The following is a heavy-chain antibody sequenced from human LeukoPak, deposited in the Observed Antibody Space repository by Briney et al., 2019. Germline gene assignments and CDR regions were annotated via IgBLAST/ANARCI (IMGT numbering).Heavy chain of an antibody. Sequence: GGFLRLSCAASGFTFSSYAMSWVRQAPGKGLEWVSAISGSGGSTYYADSVKGRFTISRDNSKNTLYLQMNSLRAEDTAVYYCATSRGYSYGLYYFDYWGQGTLVTVSS. V-gene: IGHV3-23*01. CDR2: ISGSGGST. CDR3: ATSRGYSYGLYYFDY. J-gene: IGHJ4*02. CDR1: GFTFSSYA. D-gene: IGHD5-18*01.